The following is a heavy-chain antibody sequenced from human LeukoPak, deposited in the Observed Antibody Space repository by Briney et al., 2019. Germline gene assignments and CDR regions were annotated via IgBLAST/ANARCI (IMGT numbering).Heavy chain of an antibody. Sequence: PGGSLRLSCAASGFTFSSYGMHWVRQAPGKGLEWVAFIRYDGSNKYYADSVKGRFTISRDNSKNTLYLQMNSLRAEDTAVYYCATGGITTVTTLVAFYWGQGTLVTVSS. D-gene: IGHD4-17*01. V-gene: IGHV3-30*02. CDR3: ATGGITTVTTLVAFY. J-gene: IGHJ4*02. CDR2: IRYDGSNK. CDR1: GFTFSSYG.